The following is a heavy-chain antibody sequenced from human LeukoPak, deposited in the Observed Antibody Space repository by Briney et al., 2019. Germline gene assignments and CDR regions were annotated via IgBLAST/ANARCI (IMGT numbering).Heavy chain of an antibody. CDR2: IYSGGSR. CDR3: AKGVLGHSRGAFDI. D-gene: IGHD2-21*01. J-gene: IGHJ3*02. V-gene: IGHV3-53*05. Sequence: GGSLRLSCAASGFTVSSNYMSWVRQAPGKGLEWVSVIYSGGSRYYADSVKGRFTISRDNAKNSLYLQMNSLRAEDMALYYCAKGVLGHSRGAFDIWGQGTKVTVSS. CDR1: GFTVSSNY.